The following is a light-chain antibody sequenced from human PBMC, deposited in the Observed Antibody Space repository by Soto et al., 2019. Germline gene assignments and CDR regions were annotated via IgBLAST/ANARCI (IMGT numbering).Light chain of an antibody. CDR1: SSNIGTHT. CDR3: AAGDDSLNGVV. CDR2: CNI. V-gene: IGLV1-44*01. Sequence: QSVLTQQPSASGTIGQTSAITCSGGSSNIGTHTVNWYQQLPRTAPRLLIYCNIQRPSGVPDRFSDSKSGTSASLAISGLQSEYEGDYFCAAGDDSLNGVVFGGVTKLTVL. J-gene: IGLJ2*01.